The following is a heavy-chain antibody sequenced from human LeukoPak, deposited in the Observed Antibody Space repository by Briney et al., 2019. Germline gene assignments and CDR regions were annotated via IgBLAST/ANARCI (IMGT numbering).Heavy chain of an antibody. CDR3: ARGPIIIVATTYYMDV. V-gene: IGHV1-69*06. J-gene: IGHJ6*03. CDR2: IIPIFGTA. CDR1: GGTFSSYA. D-gene: IGHD5-12*01. Sequence: SVKVSCKASGGTFSSYAISWVRQAPGQGLEWMGGIIPIFGTANYAQKFQGRVTITADKSTSTAYMELSSLRSEDTAAYYCARGPIIIVATTYYMDVWGKGTTVTVSS.